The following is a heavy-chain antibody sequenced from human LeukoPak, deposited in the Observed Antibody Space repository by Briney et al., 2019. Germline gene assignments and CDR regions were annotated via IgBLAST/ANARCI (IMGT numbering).Heavy chain of an antibody. CDR3: ARQFEKAAAGSDPSYYFDY. Sequence: ASVKVSCKASGYTFTGYYMHWVRQAPGQGLEWMGWINPNSGGTNYAQKFQGRVTMTRDTSISTAYMELSRLRSDGTAVYYCARQFEKAAAGSDPSYYFDYWGQGTLVTVSS. V-gene: IGHV1-2*02. CDR2: INPNSGGT. CDR1: GYTFTGYY. D-gene: IGHD6-13*01. J-gene: IGHJ4*02.